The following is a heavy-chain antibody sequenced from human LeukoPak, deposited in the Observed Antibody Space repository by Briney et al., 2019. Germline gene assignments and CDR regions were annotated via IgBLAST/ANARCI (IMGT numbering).Heavy chain of an antibody. J-gene: IGHJ4*02. CDR1: GFTFRDYH. CDR2: IRSDGSIK. Sequence: GGSLRLSCAASGFTFRDYHMTWVRQAPGKGLEGVAFIRSDGSIKYYGDSVKGRFTISRDNSKNTLYLQMNSLRAEDTAVYYCAKEDCSSTTCSPDYWGQGTLVTVSS. V-gene: IGHV3-30*02. CDR3: AKEDCSSTTCSPDY. D-gene: IGHD2-2*01.